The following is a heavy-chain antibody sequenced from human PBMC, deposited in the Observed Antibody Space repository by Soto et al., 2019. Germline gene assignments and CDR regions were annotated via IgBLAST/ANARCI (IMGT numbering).Heavy chain of an antibody. J-gene: IGHJ6*02. V-gene: IGHV4-59*04. Sequence: PSETLSLTCTVSGGSISSYYWSWIRQPPGKGLEWIGYIYYSGYTYYNPSLKSRVTISVDTSKNQFSLKLSSVTAADTAVYYCAKNNGPLSVGYYYNRDVWGGGTRATVS. D-gene: IGHD1-20*01. CDR3: AKNNGPLSVGYYYNRDV. CDR1: GGSISSYY. CDR2: IYYSGYT.